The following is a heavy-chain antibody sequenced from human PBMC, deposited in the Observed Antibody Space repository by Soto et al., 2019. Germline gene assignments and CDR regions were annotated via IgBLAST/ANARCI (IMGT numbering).Heavy chain of an antibody. CDR3: ASSQKGYNWNYFDH. V-gene: IGHV4-39*01. CDR2: VFYTGFT. D-gene: IGHD1-20*01. Sequence: LSLTCAVSGGPISGSYYYWGWLRQSPGRGPEWIGSVFYTGFTSYNPSLESRVSVSVDTSKNQFSLKVSAVTAADTAVYYCASSQKGYNWNYFDHWGQGALVTVSS. CDR1: GGPISGSYYY. J-gene: IGHJ4*02.